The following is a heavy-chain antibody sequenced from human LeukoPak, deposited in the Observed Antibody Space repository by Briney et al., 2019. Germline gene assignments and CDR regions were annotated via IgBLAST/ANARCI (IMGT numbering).Heavy chain of an antibody. J-gene: IGHJ4*02. V-gene: IGHV1-2*02. CDR3: ARAPRGFCSGGSCFDF. D-gene: IGHD2-15*01. CDR1: GYTFIDYY. Sequence: ASVKVSCKASGYTFIDYYIHWVRQAPGQGLEWMGWIDPNSGGSNSAQKFQGRVTMTRDTSISTAYMELSRLRSDDTAVYYCARAPRGFCSGGSCFDFWGQGTLVTVSS. CDR2: IDPNSGGS.